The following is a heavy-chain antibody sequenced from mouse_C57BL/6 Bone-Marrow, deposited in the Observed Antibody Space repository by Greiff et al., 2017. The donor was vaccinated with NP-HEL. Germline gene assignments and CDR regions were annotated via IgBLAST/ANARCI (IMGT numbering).Heavy chain of an antibody. CDR2: INPSSGYT. D-gene: IGHD2-2*01. V-gene: IGHV1-4*01. Sequence: QVQLQQSGAELARPGASVKMSCKASGYTFTSYTMHWVKQRPGQGLEWIGYINPSSGYTKYNQKFKDKATLTADKSSSTAYMQLSSLTSEDSAVYDCATSRVTRGYDCWGQGTTLTVAS. CDR1: GYTFTSYT. CDR3: ATSRVTRGYDC. J-gene: IGHJ2*01.